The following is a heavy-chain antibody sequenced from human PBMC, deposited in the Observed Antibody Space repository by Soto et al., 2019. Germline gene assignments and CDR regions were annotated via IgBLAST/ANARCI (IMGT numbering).Heavy chain of an antibody. CDR1: GFTFNSYG. J-gene: IGHJ5*02. V-gene: IGHV3-7*01. CDR3: ARDGPPYSTTYGWFGR. CDR2: IKQDGGEK. D-gene: IGHD6-13*01. Sequence: GGSLRLSGAASGFTFNSYGISWVRQTPWKGLEWVANIKQDGGEKHYVDPVKGRFTISRDNAKNSLHLQMNSLRVEDTGVYYCARDGPPYSTTYGWFGRWGQGTLVAVSS.